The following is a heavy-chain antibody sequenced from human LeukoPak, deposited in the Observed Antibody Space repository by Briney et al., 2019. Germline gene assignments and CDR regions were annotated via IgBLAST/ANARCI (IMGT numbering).Heavy chain of an antibody. D-gene: IGHD3-22*01. Sequence: GGSLRLSCAASGFTFSSYGMSWVRQAPGKGLEWVSAISGSGGSTYYADSVKGRFTISRDNSKNTLYLQMNSLRAEDTAVYYCAKDMYYYDSSGSDAFDIWGQGTMVTVSS. CDR2: ISGSGGST. J-gene: IGHJ3*02. CDR3: AKDMYYYDSSGSDAFDI. V-gene: IGHV3-23*01. CDR1: GFTFSSYG.